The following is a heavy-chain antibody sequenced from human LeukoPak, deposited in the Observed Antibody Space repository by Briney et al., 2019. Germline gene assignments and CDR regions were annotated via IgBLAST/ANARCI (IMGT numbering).Heavy chain of an antibody. V-gene: IGHV3-30*04. D-gene: IGHD4-17*01. CDR1: GFTFSSYA. CDR3: ARDPSPGLPTVGYFDY. CDR2: ISYDGSNK. Sequence: GGSLRLSCAASGFTFSSYAMHWVRQAPGKGLEWVAVISYDGSNKYYADSVKGRFTISRDNSKNTLYLQMNSLRAEDTAVYYCARDPSPGLPTVGYFDYWGQGTLVTVSS. J-gene: IGHJ4*02.